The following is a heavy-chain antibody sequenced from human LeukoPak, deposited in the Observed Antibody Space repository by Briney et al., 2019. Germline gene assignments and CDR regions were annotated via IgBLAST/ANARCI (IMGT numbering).Heavy chain of an antibody. CDR2: IYHSGST. Sequence: SGTLSLTCAVSGGSISSSNWWSWVRQPPGKGLEWIGEIYHSGSTNYNPSLKSRVTISVDKPKNQFSLKLSSVTAADTAVYYCASFGPMLGYCSSTSYQDYWGQGTLVTVSS. J-gene: IGHJ4*02. CDR3: ASFGPMLGYCSSTSYQDY. CDR1: GGSISSSNW. V-gene: IGHV4-4*02. D-gene: IGHD2-2*01.